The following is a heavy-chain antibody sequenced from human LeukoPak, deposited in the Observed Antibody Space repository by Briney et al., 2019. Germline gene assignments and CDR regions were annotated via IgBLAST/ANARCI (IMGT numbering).Heavy chain of an antibody. Sequence: ASVKVSCKASGYTFTNYYMHWVRQAPGQGLEWMGWINPNSGGTNYAQKFQGWVTMTRDTSISTAYMELSRLRSDDTAVYYCARGRPISIAAAGTYHFDYWGQGTLVTVSS. CDR1: GYTFTNYY. J-gene: IGHJ4*02. V-gene: IGHV1-2*04. CDR2: INPNSGGT. D-gene: IGHD6-13*01. CDR3: ARGRPISIAAAGTYHFDY.